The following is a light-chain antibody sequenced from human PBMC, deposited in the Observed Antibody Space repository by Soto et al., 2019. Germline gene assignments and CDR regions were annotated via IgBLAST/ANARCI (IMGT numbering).Light chain of an antibody. V-gene: IGKV1-39*01. CDR1: ESIARH. CDR3: QQAYNTLSIT. J-gene: IGKJ5*01. Sequence: DIQMTQSPSSLSASVGDRVTITCRASESIARHLNWYQQKPGKAPKLLIYAASSLQNGVPSRVRGVGSGTDFTLTINNLQPEDFAAYYCQQAYNTLSITFGQKTRLQLK. CDR2: AAS.